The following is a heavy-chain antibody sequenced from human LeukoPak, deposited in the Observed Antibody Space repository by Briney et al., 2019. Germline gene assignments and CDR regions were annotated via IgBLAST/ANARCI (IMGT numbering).Heavy chain of an antibody. CDR3: DCFHALDY. CDR2: IKSKTDGGTT. D-gene: IGHD2-21*02. Sequence: GGSLRLSCAASGFTFSNVWMTWVRQAPGQGLEWVGRIKSKTDGGTTDYSAPVKGRFTISRDDSKDTVYLQMNSLKTEDTAVYYCDCFHALDYWGQGTLVTVSS. J-gene: IGHJ4*02. CDR1: GFTFSNVW. V-gene: IGHV3-15*01.